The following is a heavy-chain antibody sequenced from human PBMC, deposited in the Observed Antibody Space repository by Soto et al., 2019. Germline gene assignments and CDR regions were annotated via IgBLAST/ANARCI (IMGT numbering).Heavy chain of an antibody. V-gene: IGHV3-74*01. Sequence: GGSLRLSCAASGFTFSTYWMHWVRQAPGTGLEWVSRIKGDGSSTSYADSVKGRFTISRDNAKNTLYLQMNSLGAEDTAVYWCARGIRNYYGVDVWGQGTTVTVSS. CDR1: GFTFSTYW. CDR2: IKGDGSST. CDR3: ARGIRNYYGVDV. J-gene: IGHJ6*02.